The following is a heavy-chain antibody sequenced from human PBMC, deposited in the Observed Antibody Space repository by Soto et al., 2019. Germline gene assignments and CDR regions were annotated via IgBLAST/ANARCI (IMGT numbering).Heavy chain of an antibody. J-gene: IGHJ4*02. D-gene: IGHD3-10*01. V-gene: IGHV3-23*01. Sequence: LGGSLRLSCAASGFTFSSYAMSWVRQAPGKGLEWVSGISDSGGSTYYADSVKGRFTISRDNSKNTLYLQMNSLRAEDTAVYYCAKVTYYYGSAPYSFDYCGQGPLLTVS. CDR2: ISDSGGST. CDR1: GFTFSSYA. CDR3: AKVTYYYGSAPYSFDY.